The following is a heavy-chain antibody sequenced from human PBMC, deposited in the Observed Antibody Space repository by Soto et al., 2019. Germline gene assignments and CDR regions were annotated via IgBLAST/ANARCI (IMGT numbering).Heavy chain of an antibody. CDR3: AKDLRWFDP. CDR1: GFTFSNYA. Sequence: EVHLLESGGGLVQLGGSLRLSCAASGFTFSNYAMTWVRQAPGKGLEWVSGISGTGGSTYYTDSVKGRFTISRDNSKNTLYLQMNSLRAEDTAVYYCAKDLRWFDPWGQGTLVTVSS. V-gene: IGHV3-23*01. J-gene: IGHJ5*02. CDR2: ISGTGGST.